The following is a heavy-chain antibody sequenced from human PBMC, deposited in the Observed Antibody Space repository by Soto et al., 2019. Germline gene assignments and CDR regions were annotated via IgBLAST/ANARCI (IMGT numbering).Heavy chain of an antibody. V-gene: IGHV1-69*02. CDR2: IIPILGIA. CDR1: GGTFSSYT. CDR3: ASPYCSSTSCYAAYSSSWYKIGY. D-gene: IGHD2-2*01. Sequence: QVQLVQSGAEVKKPGSSVKVSCKASGGTFSSYTISWVRQAPGQGLEWMGRIIPILGIANYAQKFQGRVTITADKSTSTAYMELSSLRSEDTAVYYCASPYCSSTSCYAAYSSSWYKIGYWGQGTLVTVSS. J-gene: IGHJ4*02.